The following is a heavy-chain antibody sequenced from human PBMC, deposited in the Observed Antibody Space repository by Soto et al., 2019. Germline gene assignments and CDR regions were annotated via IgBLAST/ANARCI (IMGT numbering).Heavy chain of an antibody. D-gene: IGHD3-3*01. Sequence: EVQLLESGGGLVQPGGSLRLSCAASGFTFSSRAMSWVRQAPGKGLDWVSIISASGDNTYYADSVKGRFTISRDNSENTLYLQVNSLRAEDTAVYYCAKLTYSDLWSGSHDSWGQGTLVTVSS. CDR1: GFTFSSRA. CDR2: ISASGDNT. CDR3: AKLTYSDLWSGSHDS. V-gene: IGHV3-23*01. J-gene: IGHJ4*02.